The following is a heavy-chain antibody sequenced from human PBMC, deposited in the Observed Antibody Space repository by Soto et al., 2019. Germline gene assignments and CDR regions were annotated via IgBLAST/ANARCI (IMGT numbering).Heavy chain of an antibody. D-gene: IGHD3-10*01. CDR3: ARYSVSDGSGSYSDY. J-gene: IGHJ4*02. Sequence: ASVKVSCKASGYTFTSYYRRWVRQAPGQGLEWMGIINPSGGSTSYAQKFQGRVTMTRDTSTSTVYMELSSLRSEDTAVYYCARYSVSDGSGSYSDYWGQGTLVTVSS. CDR2: INPSGGST. CDR1: GYTFTSYY. V-gene: IGHV1-46*03.